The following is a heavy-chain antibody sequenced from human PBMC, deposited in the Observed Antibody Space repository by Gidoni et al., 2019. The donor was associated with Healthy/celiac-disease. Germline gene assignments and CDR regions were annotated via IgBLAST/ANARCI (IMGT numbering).Heavy chain of an antibody. CDR1: GFTFSSYG. V-gene: IGHV3-33*01. J-gene: IGHJ4*02. CDR3: ARPAVRGPVLGSAYDY. D-gene: IGHD3-10*01. Sequence: QVQLVESGGGVVQPGRSLRLSCAASGFTFSSYGMHWVRQAPGKGLEWVAVIWYDGSNKYYADSVKGRFTISRDNSKNTLYLQMNSLRAEDTAVYYCARPAVRGPVLGSAYDYWGQGTLVTVSS. CDR2: IWYDGSNK.